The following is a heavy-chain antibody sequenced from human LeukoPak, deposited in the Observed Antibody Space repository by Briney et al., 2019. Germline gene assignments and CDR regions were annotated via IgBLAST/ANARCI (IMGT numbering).Heavy chain of an antibody. D-gene: IGHD4-17*01. CDR3: ARTGYGDYVRGGYYFDY. Sequence: ASVKVSCKASGYTFTGYYMHWVRQAPGQGLEWMGWINPNSGGTNYAQKFQGWVTMTRDTSISTAYMELSRLRSDDTAVYYCARTGYGDYVRGGYYFDYWGQGTLVTVSS. J-gene: IGHJ4*02. CDR1: GYTFTGYY. V-gene: IGHV1-2*04. CDR2: INPNSGGT.